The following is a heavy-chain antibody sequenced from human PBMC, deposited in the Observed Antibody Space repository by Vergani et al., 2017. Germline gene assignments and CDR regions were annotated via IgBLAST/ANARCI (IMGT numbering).Heavy chain of an antibody. J-gene: IGHJ6*02. CDR3: ARDCSGGSCYSYGLDV. CDR1: GGTFSSYA. CDR2: IIPIFGTA. Sequence: QVQLVQSGAEVKKPGSSVKVSCKASGGTFSSYAISWVRQAPGQGLEWMGGIIPIFGTANYAQKFQGIVTITADEFTSTAYMELTSLRSEDTAVYYCARDCSGGSCYSYGLDVWGQGTTITVSS. V-gene: IGHV1-69*12. D-gene: IGHD2-15*01.